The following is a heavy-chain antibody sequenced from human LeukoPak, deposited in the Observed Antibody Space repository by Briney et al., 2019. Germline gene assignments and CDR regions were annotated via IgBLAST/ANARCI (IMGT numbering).Heavy chain of an antibody. D-gene: IGHD3-3*01. CDR3: AKDQQRFLEWSPSDY. CDR2: IRYDGGNK. V-gene: IGHV3-30*02. J-gene: IGHJ4*02. CDR1: GFTFNNYA. Sequence: GGSLRLSCAASGFTFNNYAMNWVRQAPGKGLEWVAFIRYDGGNKYYADSVKGRFTISRDNSKDTLFLQMNSLRPEDTAVYYCAKDQQRFLEWSPSDYWGQGTLVTVSS.